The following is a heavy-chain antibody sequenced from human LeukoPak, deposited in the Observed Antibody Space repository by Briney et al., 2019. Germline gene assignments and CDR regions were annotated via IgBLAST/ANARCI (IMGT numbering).Heavy chain of an antibody. J-gene: IGHJ4*02. CDR1: GFTFSTYA. CDR3: AKRHGYSSGWFYFDC. CDR2: ISGSGGST. Sequence: PGGSLRLSCAAYGFTFSTYAMSWVRQAPGKGLEWVSAISGSGGSTYYADSVKGRFTVSRDNSKNTPYLQMNSLRAEDTAVYYCAKRHGYSSGWFYFDCWGQGTLVTVSS. D-gene: IGHD6-19*01. V-gene: IGHV3-23*01.